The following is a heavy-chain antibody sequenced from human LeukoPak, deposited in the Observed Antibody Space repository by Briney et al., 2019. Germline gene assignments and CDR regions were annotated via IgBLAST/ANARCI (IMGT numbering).Heavy chain of an antibody. J-gene: IGHJ6*01. V-gene: IGHV3-53*01. CDR3: ARGDCSSTSCYYYYSYGMDV. Sequence: GGSLRLSCAASGFTVSSNYMSWVRQAPGKGLEWASVIYSGGSTYYADSVKGRFTISRDNSKNTLYLQMNSLRAEDTAVYYCARGDCSSTSCYYYYSYGMDVWGKGTTVTVSS. CDR2: IYSGGST. D-gene: IGHD2-2*01. CDR1: GFTVSSNY.